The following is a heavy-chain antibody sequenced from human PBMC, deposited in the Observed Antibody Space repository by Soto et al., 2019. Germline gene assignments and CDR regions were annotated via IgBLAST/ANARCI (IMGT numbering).Heavy chain of an antibody. CDR2: LYPDGRA. CDR1: GFTVSSNY. V-gene: IGHV3-53*01. Sequence: GGSLRLSCAASGFTVSSNYLTWVRQAPGKGLKWVSVLYPDGRASYADSVKGRFTISTDNSKNTVYLQMNTLRAEDTAVYYCLGFVVVTAIIGYWGQGTLVTVSS. D-gene: IGHD2-21*02. J-gene: IGHJ4*02. CDR3: LGFVVVTAIIGY.